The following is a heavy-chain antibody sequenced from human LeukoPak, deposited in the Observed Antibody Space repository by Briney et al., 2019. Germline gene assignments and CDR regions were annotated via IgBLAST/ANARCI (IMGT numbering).Heavy chain of an antibody. CDR2: ISNGGTTK. V-gene: IGHV3-48*03. CDR3: AVLDGGISFDV. J-gene: IGHJ3*01. Sequence: PGGSLRLSCAASGFTFRSYEMNWVRQAPGKGLEWVSDISNGGTTKHYADSVRGRFTISRDNVQNSLFLQMNSLSAEDTAIYCCAVLDGGISFDVWGQGTTVTVSS. CDR1: GFTFRSYE. D-gene: IGHD2-15*01.